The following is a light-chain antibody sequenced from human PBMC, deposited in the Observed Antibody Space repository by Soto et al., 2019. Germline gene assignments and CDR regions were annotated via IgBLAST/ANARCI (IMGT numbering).Light chain of an antibody. J-gene: IGKJ4*01. CDR1: QSVGSY. CDR2: DAS. CDR3: QQRSDWPST. Sequence: EIVLTQSPATLSLSPGDRATLSCRASQSVGSYLGWYQQRPGQAPRLLIYDASNRATGIPARFSGSGSGTDFTLTISSLEPEDFAVYYGQQRSDWPSTCGGGTKVEIK. V-gene: IGKV3-11*01.